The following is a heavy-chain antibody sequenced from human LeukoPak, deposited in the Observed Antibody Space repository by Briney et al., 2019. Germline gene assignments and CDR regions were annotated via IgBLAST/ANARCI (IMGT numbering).Heavy chain of an antibody. CDR3: ARNYDFWSGYYTGAAGY. J-gene: IGHJ4*02. CDR2: INPNSVGT. Sequence: ASVKVSCKASGYTFTGYYMHWVRQAPGQGLEWIGWINPNSVGTNYAQKFQGRVTMTRDTSISTAYMELSRLRSDDTAVYYCARNYDFWSGYYTGAAGYWGQGTLVTVSS. CDR1: GYTFTGYY. V-gene: IGHV1-2*02. D-gene: IGHD3-3*01.